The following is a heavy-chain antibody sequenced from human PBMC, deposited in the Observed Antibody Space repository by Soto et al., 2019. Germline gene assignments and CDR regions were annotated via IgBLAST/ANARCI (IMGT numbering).Heavy chain of an antibody. CDR3: ARDQGDCTSFGVVFEY. Sequence: QVQLVESGGGVVQPGRSLRLSCAASGFTFSSYAMHWVRQAPGKGLEWVAVISYDGSNKYYADSVKGRFTISRDNSKNTLYLQMNSLRAEDTAVYYCARDQGDCTSFGVVFEYWGQGTLVTVSS. V-gene: IGHV3-30-3*01. CDR2: ISYDGSNK. D-gene: IGHD3-3*01. CDR1: GFTFSSYA. J-gene: IGHJ4*02.